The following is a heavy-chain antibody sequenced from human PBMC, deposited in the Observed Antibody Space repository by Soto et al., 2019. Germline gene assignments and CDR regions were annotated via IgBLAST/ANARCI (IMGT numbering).Heavy chain of an antibody. CDR3: ATSLTTVVTMHV. CDR1: GDSISSSSYY. J-gene: IGHJ6*02. Sequence: PSETLSLTCTVTGDSISSSSYYWGWIRQPPGKGLEWIGSIYYSGSTYYNPSLKSRVTISVDTSKNQFSLKLNSVTAADTAVYYCATSLTTVVTMHVWGQVTTVTVAS. D-gene: IGHD4-17*01. CDR2: IYYSGST. V-gene: IGHV4-39*01.